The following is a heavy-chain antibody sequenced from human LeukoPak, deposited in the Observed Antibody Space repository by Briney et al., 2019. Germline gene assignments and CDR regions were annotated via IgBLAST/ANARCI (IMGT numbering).Heavy chain of an antibody. CDR2: IRTKAYGGTT. Sequence: GSLRLSCAASGFTFSDYTMTWVRQAPGKGLEWVGFIRTKAYGGTTEYAASVRGRFTISRDDSKSIAYLQMNSLKTEDTAVYYCTRDNYDILTGYYLFDYWGQGTLVTVSS. CDR3: TRDNYDILTGYYLFDY. V-gene: IGHV3-49*04. CDR1: GFTFSDYT. J-gene: IGHJ4*02. D-gene: IGHD3-9*01.